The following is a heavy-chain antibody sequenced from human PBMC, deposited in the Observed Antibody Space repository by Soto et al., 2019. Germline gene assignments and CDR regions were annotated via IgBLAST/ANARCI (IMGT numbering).Heavy chain of an antibody. CDR2: ISAYNGNT. CDR1: GYTFTSYG. V-gene: IGHV1-18*01. Sequence: VRLGRLGAELRKPGPSVKASCRPLGYTFTSYGISWWRRAPGQGLGWMGWISAYNGNTNYAQKLQGRVTMTTDTSTSTAYMELRSLRSDDTAVYYCARGTTVETGSYWGQGTLVTVSS. J-gene: IGHJ4*02. CDR3: ARGTTVETGSY. D-gene: IGHD4-17*01.